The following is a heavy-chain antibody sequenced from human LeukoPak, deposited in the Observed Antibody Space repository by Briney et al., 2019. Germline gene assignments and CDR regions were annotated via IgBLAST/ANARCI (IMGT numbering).Heavy chain of an antibody. Sequence: ASVKVSCKASGYTFSGHYLHWVRQAPGQGLEWMGRINPNTGVTQYTGDFQGRVTMTGDTSISTAYMELNGLRSDDTAIYYCARTWIQLFTPGFDLWGQGTLVTVSS. V-gene: IGHV1-2*06. J-gene: IGHJ4*02. D-gene: IGHD5-18*01. CDR1: GYTFSGHY. CDR3: ARTWIQLFTPGFDL. CDR2: INPNTGVT.